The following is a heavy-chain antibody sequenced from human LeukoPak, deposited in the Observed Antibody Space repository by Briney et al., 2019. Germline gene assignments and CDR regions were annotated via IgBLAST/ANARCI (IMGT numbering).Heavy chain of an antibody. CDR1: GFTFSSYG. J-gene: IGHJ3*02. CDR2: ISNDGSKK. CDR3: AKKRELLDAFDI. V-gene: IGHV3-30*18. Sequence: GGSLRLSCAASGFTFSSYGMHWVRQAPGKGLEWVAVISNDGSKKYYVDSVKGRFTISRGNSKNTLYLQMSSLRAEDTALYYCAKKRELLDAFDIWGQGTMVTVSS. D-gene: IGHD1-26*01.